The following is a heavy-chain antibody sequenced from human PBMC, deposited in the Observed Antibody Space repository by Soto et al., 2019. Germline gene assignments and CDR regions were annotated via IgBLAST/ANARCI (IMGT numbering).Heavy chain of an antibody. J-gene: IGHJ6*02. V-gene: IGHV1-18*04. Sequence: QDQLVHPGPPLKTPGAAVRVSCNASGYTFSLFGLSWVRQAPGQGLERMGWTNSYNHQTNYAQKLQDRLTLTAEVSTRTVLMELSGLTSEDPALYSCARDVTVTIRWGYAPTPRYDYYGLAVWGQGTTISVSS. CDR3: ARDVTVTIRWGYAPTPRYDYYGLAV. D-gene: IGHD3-16*01. CDR2: TNSYNHQT. CDR1: GYTFSLFG.